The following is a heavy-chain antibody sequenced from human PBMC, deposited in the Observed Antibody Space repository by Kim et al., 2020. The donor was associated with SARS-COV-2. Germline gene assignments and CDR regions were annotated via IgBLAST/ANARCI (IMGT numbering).Heavy chain of an antibody. D-gene: IGHD3-22*01. CDR3: AKAATADSSGYYPYGMDV. J-gene: IGHJ6*02. CDR2: ISWDGGST. Sequence: GGSLRLSCAASGFTFDDYTMHWVRQAPGKGLEWVSLISWDGGSTYYADSVKGRFTISRDNSKNSLYLQMNSLRTEDTALYYCAKAATADSSGYYPYGMDVWGQGTTVTVSS. V-gene: IGHV3-43*01. CDR1: GFTFDDYT.